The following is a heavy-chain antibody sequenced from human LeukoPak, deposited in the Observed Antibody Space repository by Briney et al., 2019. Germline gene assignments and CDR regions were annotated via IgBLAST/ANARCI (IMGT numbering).Heavy chain of an antibody. CDR1: GFTFRSYS. V-gene: IGHV3-7*01. D-gene: IGHD2-15*01. CDR3: ARWARYCSRGSCYSWFDP. J-gene: IGHJ5*02. CDR2: IKLDGSEE. Sequence: GGSLRLSCAASGFTFRSYSMSWVRQAPGKGLEWVANIKLDGSEEYYVDSVKGRFTISSDNAKNSLYLQMNSLRVDDTAVYYCARWARYCSRGSCYSWFDPWGQGTLVTVSS.